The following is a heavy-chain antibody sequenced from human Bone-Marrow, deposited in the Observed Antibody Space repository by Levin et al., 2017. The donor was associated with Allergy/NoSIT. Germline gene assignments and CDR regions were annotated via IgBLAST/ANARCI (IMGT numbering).Heavy chain of an antibody. J-gene: IGHJ4*02. CDR2: IYSTGRA. V-gene: IGHV4-39*01. Sequence: GSLRLSCTVSGGSISSSSWSWGWIRQPPGKGLEWIGNIYSTGRANYNPSLKSRLTISVDTSKNQFSLNLSSVTAADTAVYYCAVVPTAWFYFQYWGQGTLVTVSS. CDR1: GGSISSSSWS. CDR3: AVVPTAWFYFQY. D-gene: IGHD2-2*01.